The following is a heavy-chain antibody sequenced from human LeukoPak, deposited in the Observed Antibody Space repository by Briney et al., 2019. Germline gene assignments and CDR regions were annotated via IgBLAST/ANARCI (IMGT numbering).Heavy chain of an antibody. CDR3: ARDGHRRYYYDSSSREHAFDI. Sequence: ASVKVSCKASGYTFTGYYMHWVRQAPGQGLEWMGWINPNSGDTNYAQKFQGRVTMTRDTSINTAYMELSSLRPDDTAMYYCARDGHRRYYYDSSSREHAFDIWGQGTMVTVSS. V-gene: IGHV1-2*02. J-gene: IGHJ3*02. D-gene: IGHD3-22*01. CDR1: GYTFTGYY. CDR2: INPNSGDT.